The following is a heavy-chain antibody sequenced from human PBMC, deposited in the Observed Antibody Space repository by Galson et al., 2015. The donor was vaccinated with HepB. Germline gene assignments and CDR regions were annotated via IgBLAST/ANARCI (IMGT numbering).Heavy chain of an antibody. J-gene: IGHJ4*02. CDR3: AREEAGDYHFDY. CDR1: GFTFSSYA. CDR2: IWYGESDK. Sequence: SLRLSCAASGFTFSSYAMHWVRQAPGKGLEWVARIWYGESDKLYVDSVKDRFTISRDDSKNTLYLQMNSLRAEDTAVYHCAREEAGDYHFDYWGQGTLVTVSS. V-gene: IGHV3-33*08. D-gene: IGHD7-27*01.